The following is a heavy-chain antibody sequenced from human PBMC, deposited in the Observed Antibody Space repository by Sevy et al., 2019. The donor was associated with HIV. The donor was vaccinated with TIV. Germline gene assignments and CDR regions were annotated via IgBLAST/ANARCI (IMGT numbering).Heavy chain of an antibody. V-gene: IGHV3-7*01. CDR1: GFAFSNYW. CDR2: IKQDGSEI. CDR3: ARDRGITVYNYYGMDV. D-gene: IGHD1-20*01. J-gene: IGHJ6*02. Sequence: GGSLRLSCAASGFAFSNYWMNWVRQAPGKGLEWVANIKQDGSEIYYVDSVRGRFSISRDNAKNSVVLQMNSLRVEDTAVYYCARDRGITVYNYYGMDVWGQGTTVTVSS.